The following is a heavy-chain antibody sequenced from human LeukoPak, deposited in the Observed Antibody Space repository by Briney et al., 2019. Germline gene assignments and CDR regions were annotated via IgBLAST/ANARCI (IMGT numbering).Heavy chain of an antibody. D-gene: IGHD3-22*01. CDR3: ARGPPNGHDDSSGYYVPACFDY. CDR1: GYSINNDYY. CDR2: IYYSGIT. Sequence: SETLSLTCTVPGYSINNDYYWGWIRQPPGKGLEWIGSIYYSGITYYNPSLKSRVTISVDTSKNHFSLKLSSVTAADTAVYYCARGPPNGHDDSSGYYVPACFDYWGQGMLVTVSS. J-gene: IGHJ4*02. V-gene: IGHV4-38-2*02.